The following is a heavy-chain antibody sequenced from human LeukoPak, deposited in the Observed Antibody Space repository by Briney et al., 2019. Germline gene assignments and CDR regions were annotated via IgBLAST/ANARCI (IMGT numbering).Heavy chain of an antibody. Sequence: ASVKVSCTASGYTFTSYYMHWVRQAPGQGLEWMGIINPSGGSTSYAQKFQGRVTMTRDTSTSTVYMELSSLRSEDTAVYYCARSHGYCSSTSCYRPDAFDIWGQGTMVTVSS. CDR2: INPSGGST. CDR3: ARSHGYCSSTSCYRPDAFDI. CDR1: GYTFTSYY. J-gene: IGHJ3*02. D-gene: IGHD2-2*02. V-gene: IGHV1-46*01.